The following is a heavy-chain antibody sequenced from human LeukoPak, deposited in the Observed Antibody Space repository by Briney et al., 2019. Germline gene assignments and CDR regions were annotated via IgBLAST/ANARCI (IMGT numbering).Heavy chain of an antibody. J-gene: IGHJ4*02. Sequence: SETLSLTCTVSGGSISSSSYYWAWIRQPPGKGLEWVGSIYYSGTTYYNPSLKSRVTISVDTSKNQFSLKLTSVTAADTAAYYCARGPGGSALFNWGQGTLVTVSS. CDR3: ARGPGGSALFN. V-gene: IGHV4-39*07. D-gene: IGHD4-23*01. CDR2: IYYSGTT. CDR1: GGSISSSSYY.